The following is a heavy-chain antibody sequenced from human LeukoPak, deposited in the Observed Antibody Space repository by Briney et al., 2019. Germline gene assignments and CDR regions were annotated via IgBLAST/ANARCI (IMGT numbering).Heavy chain of an antibody. J-gene: IGHJ4*02. Sequence: SETLSLTCAVSGYSISSGYYWGWIRQPPGKGLEWIGSIYHSGSTYYNPSLKSRVTISVDTSKNQFSLKLSSVTAADTAVYYCARERVRVRVFDYWGQGTLVTVSS. D-gene: IGHD3-10*01. CDR2: IYHSGST. V-gene: IGHV4-38-2*02. CDR3: ARERVRVRVFDY. CDR1: GYSISSGYY.